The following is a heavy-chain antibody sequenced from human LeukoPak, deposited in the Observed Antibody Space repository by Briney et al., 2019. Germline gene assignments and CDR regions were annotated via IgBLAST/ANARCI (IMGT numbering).Heavy chain of an antibody. CDR3: AKAGASYSSSWYLYFDY. Sequence: GGSLRLSCTASGFTFSTYSMNWVRQAPGKGLEWVSTNSGGSTYDADSVKGRFTISRDNSKNTVYLEMNSLRAEDTAVYYCAKAGASYSSSWYLYFDYWGQGTLVTVSS. CDR1: GFTFSTYS. D-gene: IGHD6-13*01. J-gene: IGHJ4*02. CDR2: NSGGST. V-gene: IGHV3-23*01.